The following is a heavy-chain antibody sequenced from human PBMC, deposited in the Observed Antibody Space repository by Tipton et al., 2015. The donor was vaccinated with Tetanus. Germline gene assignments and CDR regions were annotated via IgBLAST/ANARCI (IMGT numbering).Heavy chain of an antibody. D-gene: IGHD2/OR15-2a*01. Sequence: TLSLTCTVSGGSMNSYYWSWIRQPPGKDLEWIGYIYQTGTTYYNPSLKGRVTISMDRSNTQFSLRLDSLTAADTAVYYCARAAGFLGLTHDFWGRGTLVSVSS. V-gene: IGHV4-4*09. CDR2: IYQTGTT. J-gene: IGHJ4*02. CDR3: ARAAGFLGLTHDF. CDR1: GGSMNSYY.